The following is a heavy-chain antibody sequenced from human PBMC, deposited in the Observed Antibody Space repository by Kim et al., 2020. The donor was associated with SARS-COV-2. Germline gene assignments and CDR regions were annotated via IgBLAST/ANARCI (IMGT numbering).Heavy chain of an antibody. V-gene: IGHV4-34*01. Sequence: SETLSLTCAVYGGSFSGYYWSWIRQPPGKGLEWIGEINHSGSTNYNPSLKSRVTISVDTSKNQFSLKLSSVTAADTAVYYCARGARYYYDSTNAFDIWG. CDR3: ARGARYYYDSTNAFDI. CDR1: GGSFSGYY. CDR2: INHSGST. D-gene: IGHD3-22*01. J-gene: IGHJ3*02.